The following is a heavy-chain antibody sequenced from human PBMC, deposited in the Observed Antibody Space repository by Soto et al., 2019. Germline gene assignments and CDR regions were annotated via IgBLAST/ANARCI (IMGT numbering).Heavy chain of an antibody. J-gene: IGHJ6*02. D-gene: IGHD2-15*01. CDR1: GGTFSSYA. CDR2: IIPIFGTA. CDR3: AQGEPRYCSGGSCYSGYYGMDV. Sequence: QVQLVQSGAEVKKPGSSVKVSCEASGGTFSSYAISWVRQAPGQGLEWMGGIIPIFGTANYAQKFQGRVTITADESTSTAYMELSSLRSEDTAVYYCAQGEPRYCSGGSCYSGYYGMDVWGQGTTVTVSS. V-gene: IGHV1-69*01.